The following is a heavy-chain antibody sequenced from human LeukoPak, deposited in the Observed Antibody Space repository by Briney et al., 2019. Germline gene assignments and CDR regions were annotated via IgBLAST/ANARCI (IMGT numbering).Heavy chain of an antibody. D-gene: IGHD1-14*01. Sequence: GGSLRLSCAASGFIFSNYWMSWVRRAPGKGLEWVANIKQDGSEKFYVDSVKGRFTISRDNAKNSLYLQMNSLRAEDTAVYYCARAKVSDYWGQGTLVTVSS. CDR2: IKQDGSEK. CDR1: GFIFSNYW. J-gene: IGHJ4*02. CDR3: ARAKVSDY. V-gene: IGHV3-7*01.